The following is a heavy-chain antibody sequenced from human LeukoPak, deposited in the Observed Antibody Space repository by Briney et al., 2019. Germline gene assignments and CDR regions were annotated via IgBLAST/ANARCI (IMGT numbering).Heavy chain of an antibody. CDR2: MNPNSGNT. J-gene: IGHJ4*02. CDR1: GYTFTSYD. Sequence: ASVKVSCKASGYTFTSYDINWVRQATGQGLEWMGWMNPNSGNTGYAQKFQGRVTMTRNTSISTAYMELSSLRSEDTAVYYCATGNYGSGSYYNGDFDYWGQGTLVTVSS. CDR3: ATGNYGSGSYYNGDFDY. V-gene: IGHV1-8*01. D-gene: IGHD3-10*01.